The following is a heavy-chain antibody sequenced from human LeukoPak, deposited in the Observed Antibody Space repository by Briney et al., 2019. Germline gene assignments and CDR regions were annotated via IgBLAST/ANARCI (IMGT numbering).Heavy chain of an antibody. D-gene: IGHD3-3*01. V-gene: IGHV4-4*07. Sequence: PSETLSLTCTVSGGSISSYYWSWIRQPAGKGLEWIGRIYTSGSTNYNPSLKSRVTISVDKSMNQFSLKLSSVTAADTAVYCCAREPDDYYYYMDVWGKGTTVTVSS. J-gene: IGHJ6*03. CDR3: AREPDDYYYYMDV. CDR2: IYTSGST. CDR1: GGSISSYY.